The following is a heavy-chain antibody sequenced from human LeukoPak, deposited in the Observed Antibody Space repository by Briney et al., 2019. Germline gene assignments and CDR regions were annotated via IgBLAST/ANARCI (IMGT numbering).Heavy chain of an antibody. CDR3: ASGDNFDY. CDR2: IYYSGST. CDR1: GGSFSGYY. D-gene: IGHD2-21*02. V-gene: IGHV4-31*11. J-gene: IGHJ4*02. Sequence: SETLSLTCAVYGGSFSGYYWSWIRQHPGKGLEWIGYIYYSGSTYYNPSLKSRVTISVDTSKNQFSLKLSSVTAADTAVYYCASGDNFDYWGQGTLVTVSS.